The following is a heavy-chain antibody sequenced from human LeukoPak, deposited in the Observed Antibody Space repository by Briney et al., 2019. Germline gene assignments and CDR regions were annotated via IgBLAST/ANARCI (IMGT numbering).Heavy chain of an antibody. CDR2: IYYIGST. CDR1: GGSFSGYY. J-gene: IGHJ3*02. D-gene: IGHD6-13*01. V-gene: IGHV4-59*01. CDR3: ARVCIAAGSLAAFDI. Sequence: PSETLSLTCAVYGGSFSGYYWSWIRQPPGKGLEWIGYIYYIGSTNYNPSLKSRVTISVDTSKNQFSAKLSSVTAADTAVYYCARVCIAAGSLAAFDIWGQGTMVIVSS.